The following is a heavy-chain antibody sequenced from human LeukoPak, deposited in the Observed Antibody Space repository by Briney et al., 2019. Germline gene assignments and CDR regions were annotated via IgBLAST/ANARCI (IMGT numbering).Heavy chain of an antibody. CDR3: AKETYGDYLAGYFQH. CDR1: GFTFSSYA. Sequence: GGSPRLSCAASGFTFSSYAMSWVRQAPGKGLEWVSAISGSGGSTYYADSVKGRFTTSRDNSKNTLYLQMNSLRAEDTAVYYCAKETYGDYLAGYFQHWGQGTLVTVSS. CDR2: ISGSGGST. V-gene: IGHV3-23*01. D-gene: IGHD4-17*01. J-gene: IGHJ1*01.